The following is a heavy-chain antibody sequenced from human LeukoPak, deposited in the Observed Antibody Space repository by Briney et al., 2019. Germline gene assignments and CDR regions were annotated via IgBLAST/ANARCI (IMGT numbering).Heavy chain of an antibody. V-gene: IGHV1-2*02. Sequence: ASVKVSCTTSGYTFTGYYMHWVRQAPGQGLEWMGWISPNSGATNYAQKFKARVAMTGDTSISTAYMELSSLRSDDTAVYYCARLGGGSSWSNFDYWDQGTLVTVSS. CDR2: ISPNSGAT. CDR3: ARLGGGSSWSNFDY. CDR1: GYTFTGYY. D-gene: IGHD6-13*01. J-gene: IGHJ4*02.